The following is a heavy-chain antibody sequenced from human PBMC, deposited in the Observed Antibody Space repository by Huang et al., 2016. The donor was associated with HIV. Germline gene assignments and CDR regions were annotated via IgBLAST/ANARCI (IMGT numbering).Heavy chain of an antibody. CDR1: GYTFADNY. CDR3: ARDIGTLTTFDY. J-gene: IGHJ4*02. V-gene: IGHV1-2*06. D-gene: IGHD4-4*01. Sequence: QVQLVQSGAGVKKPGASVKVSYKASGYTFADNYMHWLRQAPGQGLEWMGRSNPNGGGTKYAQKFQGRVTMTGDMSISTAYMELSSLGSDDTAVYFCARDIGTLTTFDYWGQGTLVTVSS. CDR2: SNPNGGGT.